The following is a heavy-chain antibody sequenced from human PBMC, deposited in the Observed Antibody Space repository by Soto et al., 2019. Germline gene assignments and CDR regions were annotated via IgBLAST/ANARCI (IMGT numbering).Heavy chain of an antibody. Sequence: SETLSLTCTVSSISVRSGTYYWSWIRQPSGQGLEWIGYIHDSGNTKYNPSLRSRVIISADTSKNQISLKLTSATAADTAVYYCARGVGSSPPRYWGRGTLVTVSS. CDR1: SISVRSGTYY. D-gene: IGHD1-26*01. V-gene: IGHV4-61*01. CDR3: ARGVGSSPPRY. CDR2: IHDSGNT. J-gene: IGHJ4*02.